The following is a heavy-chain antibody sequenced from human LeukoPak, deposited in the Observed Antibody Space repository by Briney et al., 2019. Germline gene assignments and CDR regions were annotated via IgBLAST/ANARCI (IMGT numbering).Heavy chain of an antibody. CDR3: AAQEGLLWFGEHLGY. CDR2: IYYSGST. D-gene: IGHD3-10*01. V-gene: IGHV4-39*07. J-gene: IGHJ4*02. CDR1: GGSISSSSYY. Sequence: PSGTLSLTCTVSGGSISSSSYYWGWIRQPPGKGLEWIGSIYYSGSTYYNPSLKSRVTISVDTSKNQFSLKLSSVTAADTAVYYCAAQEGLLWFGEHLGYWGQGTLVTVSS.